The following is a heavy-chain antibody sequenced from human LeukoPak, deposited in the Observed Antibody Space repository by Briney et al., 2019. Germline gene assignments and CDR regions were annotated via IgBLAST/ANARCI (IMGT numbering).Heavy chain of an antibody. D-gene: IGHD4-23*01. CDR3: AKKGYGGNSGGAYFDS. CDR2: ISWDGDAT. V-gene: IGHV3-43*01. J-gene: IGHJ4*02. CDR1: GFTFNAYT. Sequence: PGGSLRLSCATSGFTFNAYTMHWVRQAPGKGLEWVSLISWDGDATYYADSVKGRFTISRDNTENSLYLQMNSLKTEDTALYYCAKKGYGGNSGGAYFDSWGQGTLVTVSS.